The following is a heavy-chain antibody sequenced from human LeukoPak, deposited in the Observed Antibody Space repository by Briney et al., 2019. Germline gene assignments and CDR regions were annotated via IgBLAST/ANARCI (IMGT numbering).Heavy chain of an antibody. CDR3: AKALLTTATTTAGDY. CDR1: GFTFSDYY. CDR2: ISSSGSTI. Sequence: PGGSLRLSCAASGFTFSDYYMSWIRQAPGKGLEWVSYISSSGSTIYYADSVKGRFTISRDNAKNSLYLQMNSLRAEDTAVYYCAKALLTTATTTAGDYWGQGTLVTVSS. D-gene: IGHD4-17*01. V-gene: IGHV3-11*01. J-gene: IGHJ4*02.